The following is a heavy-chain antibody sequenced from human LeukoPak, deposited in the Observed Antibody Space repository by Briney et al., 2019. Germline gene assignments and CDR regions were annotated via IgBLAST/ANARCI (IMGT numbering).Heavy chain of an antibody. D-gene: IGHD2-15*01. J-gene: IGHJ5*02. CDR1: GASISSYY. V-gene: IGHV4-59*08. CDR3: TTRYCTGGSCYFDP. CDR2: IHYSGST. Sequence: SETLSLTCTVSGASISSYYWSWIRQPPGKGLEWIGYIHYSGSTNYNPSLKSRVTISADTSKNQFSLILSSVTAADTAVYYCTTRYCTGGSCYFDPWGQGTLVTVSS.